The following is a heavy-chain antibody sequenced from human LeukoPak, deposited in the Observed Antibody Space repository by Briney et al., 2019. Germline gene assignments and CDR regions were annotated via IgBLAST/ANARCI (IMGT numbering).Heavy chain of an antibody. Sequence: SQTLSLTCTVSGGSISSGSYYWSWIRQPAGKGLEWIGRIYTSGSTNYNPSLKSRVTISVDTSKNQFSLKLSSVTAADTAVYYCARDQGQWPFDYWGQGTLVTVSS. CDR3: ARDQGQWPFDY. J-gene: IGHJ4*02. CDR1: GGSISSGSYY. D-gene: IGHD6-19*01. V-gene: IGHV4-61*02. CDR2: IYTSGST.